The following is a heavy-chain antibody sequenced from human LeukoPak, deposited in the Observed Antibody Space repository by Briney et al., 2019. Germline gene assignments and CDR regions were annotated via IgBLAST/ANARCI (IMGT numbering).Heavy chain of an antibody. CDR3: ARMTFGGMDF. J-gene: IGHJ6*04. CDR2: TRSKVNNHTT. Sequence: GGSLRLSCAASGITLSDQYMEWVRQTPGKGLEWVGRTRSKVNNHTTEYAASVKGRFTISRDDSNNSLYLQMNSLKTEDTAVYYCARMTFGGMDFWGKGTTATVSS. V-gene: IGHV3-72*01. CDR1: GITLSDQY. D-gene: IGHD3-16*01.